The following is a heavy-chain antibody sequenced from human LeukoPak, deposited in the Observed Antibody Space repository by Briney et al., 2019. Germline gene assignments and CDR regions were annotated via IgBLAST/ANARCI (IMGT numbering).Heavy chain of an antibody. V-gene: IGHV3-23*01. CDR1: GFTFSSYA. CDR3: AKLGEGYCSSTSCYTWWYFDL. CDR2: ISGSGGST. J-gene: IGHJ2*01. Sequence: SGGSLRLSCAASGFTFSSYAMSWVRQAPGKGLEWVSAISGSGGSTYYADSVKGRFTISRDNSKNTLYLQMNSLRAEDTAVYYCAKLGEGYCSSTSCYTWWYFDLWGRGTLVTVSS. D-gene: IGHD2-2*02.